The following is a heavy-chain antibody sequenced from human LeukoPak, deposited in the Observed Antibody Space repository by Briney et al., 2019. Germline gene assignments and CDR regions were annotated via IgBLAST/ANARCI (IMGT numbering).Heavy chain of an antibody. D-gene: IGHD2-2*02. CDR1: GFTFGNYA. V-gene: IGHV3-23*01. Sequence: GGSLRLSCEASGFTFGNYAMNWVRQAPGKGLEWVSTISGTGSSTYYADSAKGRFSISRDNSKDTLFLQLNSLTAADTAMYFCAKASVAIPQYCNSWGQGTLVTVSS. CDR3: AKASVAIPQYCNS. J-gene: IGHJ5*02. CDR2: ISGTGSST.